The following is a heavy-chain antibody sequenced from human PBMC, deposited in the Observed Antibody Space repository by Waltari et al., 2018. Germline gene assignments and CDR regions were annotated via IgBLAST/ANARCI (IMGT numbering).Heavy chain of an antibody. V-gene: IGHV4-59*08. D-gene: IGHD2-15*01. CDR3: ARLGCSGGSCYDNY. CDR2: IYYSGST. Sequence: QVQLPESGPGLVKPSGTLSLTCTVSGGSISSYYWSWIRQPPGKGLEWIGYIYYSGSTSYNPSIKSRVTISVDTSKNQFSLKLSSVTAADTAVYYCARLGCSGGSCYDNYWGQGTLVTVSS. CDR1: GGSISSYY. J-gene: IGHJ4*02.